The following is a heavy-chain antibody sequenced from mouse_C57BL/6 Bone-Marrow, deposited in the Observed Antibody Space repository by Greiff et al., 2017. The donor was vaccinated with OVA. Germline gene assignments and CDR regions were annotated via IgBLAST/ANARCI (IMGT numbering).Heavy chain of an antibody. CDR1: GYTFTDYY. V-gene: IGHV1-19*01. CDR2: INPYNGGT. CDR3: AKPPYGSSRDWYFDV. Sequence: EVKLQESGPVLVKPGASVKMSCKASGYTFTDYYMNWVKQSHGKSLEWIGVINPYNGGTSYNQKFKGKATLTVDKSSSTAYMELNSLTSEDSAVYYCAKPPYGSSRDWYFDVWGTGTTVTVSS. D-gene: IGHD1-1*01. J-gene: IGHJ1*03.